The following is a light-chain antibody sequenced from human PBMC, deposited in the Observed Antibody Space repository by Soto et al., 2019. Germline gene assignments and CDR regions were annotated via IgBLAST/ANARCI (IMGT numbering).Light chain of an antibody. CDR2: AAS. Sequence: DIQMTQSPSSLSASVGDRFTITFRASETISSSLNWFQQKPGKAPKLLIYAASILQNEVPSRFSGSGSGTDFTLSITSLQFEDFATYYCQQTHSVPLTFGQGTRLEI. J-gene: IGKJ5*01. V-gene: IGKV1-39*01. CDR1: ETISSS. CDR3: QQTHSVPLT.